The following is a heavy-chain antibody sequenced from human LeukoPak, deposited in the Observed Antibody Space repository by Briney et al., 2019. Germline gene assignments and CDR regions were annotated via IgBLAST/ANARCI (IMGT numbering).Heavy chain of an antibody. CDR2: INPSGGST. J-gene: IGHJ6*02. V-gene: IGHV1-46*01. D-gene: IGHD6-13*01. CDR1: GYTFTSYY. CDR3: ARGAIAAGGPYYYGMDV. Sequence: ASVKVSCKPSGYTFTSYYMHWVRQAPGQGLEGMGIINPSGGSTSYAQKCQGRVTMTRDTSTSSVYMELSSLRSEDTAVYYCARGAIAAGGPYYYGMDVWGQGTTVTVAS.